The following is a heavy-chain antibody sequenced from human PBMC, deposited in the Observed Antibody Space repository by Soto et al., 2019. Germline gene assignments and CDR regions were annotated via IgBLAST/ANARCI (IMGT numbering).Heavy chain of an antibody. CDR3: ARPYYYDSSGYLIDAFDL. J-gene: IGHJ3*01. Sequence: PGGSLRLSCAASGFTFSSYWMSWVRQAPGKGLEWVANIKQDGSEKYYVDSVKGRFTISRDNAKNSLYLQMNSLRAEDTAVYYCARPYYYDSSGYLIDAFDLWGQGTMVTVSS. CDR2: IKQDGSEK. CDR1: GFTFSSYW. V-gene: IGHV3-7*03. D-gene: IGHD3-22*01.